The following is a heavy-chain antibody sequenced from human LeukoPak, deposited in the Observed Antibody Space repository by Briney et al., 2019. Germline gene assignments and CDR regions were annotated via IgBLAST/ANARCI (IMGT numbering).Heavy chain of an antibody. V-gene: IGHV1-2*02. CDR3: AKVAYCGGDCLYYFDY. CDR1: GYTFTGYY. D-gene: IGHD2-21*02. CDR2: INPNSGGT. J-gene: IGHJ4*02. Sequence: ASVTVSCKASGYTFTGYYMHWVRQAPGQGLEWMGWINPNSGGTNYAQKFQGRVTMTRDTSISTAYMELSRLRSDDTAVYYCAKVAYCGGDCLYYFDYWGQGTLVTVSS.